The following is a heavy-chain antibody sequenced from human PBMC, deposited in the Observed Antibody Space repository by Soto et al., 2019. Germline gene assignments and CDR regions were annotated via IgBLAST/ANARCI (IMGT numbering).Heavy chain of an antibody. CDR3: ATQGFGKLHGLVDV. D-gene: IGHD3-10*01. CDR1: GASISRSSYY. Sequence: PSETLSLTCSVSGASISRSSYYWGWIRQPPGKGLEWVGYISYTGCTCYNPSLSSRVTLSVDTSKNQFSLKLSSVTAADTALYFCATQGFGKLHGLVDVWGQGTTVTVSS. V-gene: IGHV4-39*01. CDR2: ISYTGCT. J-gene: IGHJ6*02.